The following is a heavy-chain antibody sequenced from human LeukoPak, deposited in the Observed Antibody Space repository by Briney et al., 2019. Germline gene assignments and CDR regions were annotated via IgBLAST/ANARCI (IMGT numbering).Heavy chain of an antibody. V-gene: IGHV3-30-3*01. CDR3: ARGNDYVNWFDP. D-gene: IGHD4-17*01. CDR1: GFPLSSYA. Sequence: GGSLHLSCAASGFPLSSYAMHGVRQAPGRGLEGVAVISYDGSNKYYAASVKGRFTISRDNSKNTLYLQMNSLRAEDTAVYYCARGNDYVNWFDPWGQGTLVTVSS. J-gene: IGHJ5*02. CDR2: ISYDGSNK.